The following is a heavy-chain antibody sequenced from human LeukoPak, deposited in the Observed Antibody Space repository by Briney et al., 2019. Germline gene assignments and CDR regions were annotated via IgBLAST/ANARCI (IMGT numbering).Heavy chain of an antibody. Sequence: PGGSLRLSCAASGFTFSSYSMNWVRQAPGKGLEWVSSISYIYYADSVKGRFTISRDNAKNSLYLQMNSLRAEDTAVYYCAGWVTTIDYWGQGTLVTVSS. CDR3: AGWVTTIDY. V-gene: IGHV3-21*01. J-gene: IGHJ4*02. D-gene: IGHD4-17*01. CDR1: GFTFSSYS. CDR2: ISYI.